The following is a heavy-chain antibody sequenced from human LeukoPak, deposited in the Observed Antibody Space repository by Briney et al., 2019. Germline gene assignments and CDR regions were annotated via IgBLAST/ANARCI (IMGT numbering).Heavy chain of an antibody. CDR3: ASYLTSIPSGMDV. D-gene: IGHD2/OR15-2a*01. V-gene: IGHV3-21*01. Sequence: GGSLRLSCAVSGFTFSRYSMNWVRQAPGKGLEWVSVISGGSTSTFYADSVKGRFTISRDNAKNSLYLQMDSLRAEDTAVYYCASYLTSIPSGMDVWGQGTTVTVSS. CDR1: GFTFSRYS. J-gene: IGHJ6*02. CDR2: ISGGSTST.